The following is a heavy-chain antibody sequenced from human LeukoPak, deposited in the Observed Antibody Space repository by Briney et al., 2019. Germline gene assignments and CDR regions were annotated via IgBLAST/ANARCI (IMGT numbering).Heavy chain of an antibody. CDR1: GFSFNIFA. D-gene: IGHD3-16*01. CDR3: TKDSQGSYDGFWYGTYGMDV. CDR2: ISDYP. V-gene: IGHV3-23*05. Sequence: GGSLRLSCVASGFSFNIFALTWVRQAPGKGLEWVSTISDYPHYADSVRGRFTISRDNSRKTVFLQMNSLTPEDAATYYCTKDSQGSYDGFWYGTYGMDVCGQGTTVTVSS. J-gene: IGHJ6*02.